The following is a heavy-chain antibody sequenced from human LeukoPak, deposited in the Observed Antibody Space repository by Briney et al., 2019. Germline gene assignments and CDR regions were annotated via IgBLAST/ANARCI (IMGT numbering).Heavy chain of an antibody. CDR1: GGTVSSRSDY. J-gene: IGHJ4*02. V-gene: IGHV4-39*01. D-gene: IGHD3-3*01. Sequence: RSSETLSLTCTVSGGTVSSRSDYWGWIRQPPGKGLEWIGSIYDGVNTYYNASLKSRVTVSVDTSKNQLSLTLSSVTAADTAVYHCARSGYYFHFDYWGQGTLVTVSS. CDR3: ARSGYYFHFDY. CDR2: IYDGVNT.